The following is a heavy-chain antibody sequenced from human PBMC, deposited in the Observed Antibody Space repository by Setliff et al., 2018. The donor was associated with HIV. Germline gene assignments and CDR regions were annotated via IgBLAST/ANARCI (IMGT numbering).Heavy chain of an antibody. V-gene: IGHV4-59*04. Sequence: SETLSLTCTVSGGSISSYYWSWIRQPPGKGLEWIGYIYYSGTAYDNPSLKSRVTISVDPSKNQILLRLSSVTAADTAVYYCARLSCVMVPNYWCQGTLVTVSS. D-gene: IGHD3-10*01. J-gene: IGHJ4*02. CDR1: GGSISSYY. CDR3: ARLSCVMVPNY. CDR2: IYYSGTA.